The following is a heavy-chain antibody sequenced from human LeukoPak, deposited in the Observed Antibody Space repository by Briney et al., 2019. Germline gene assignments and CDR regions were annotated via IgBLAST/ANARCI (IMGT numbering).Heavy chain of an antibody. CDR3: ARDKGGYSYGYDY. V-gene: IGHV3-7*01. D-gene: IGHD5-18*01. Sequence: GGSLRLSCAASGFTFSSYWMSWVRQAPGKGMEWVANIKQDGSEKYYVDSVKGRFTISRDNAKNSLYLQMDSLRVEDTAVYYCARDKGGYSYGYDYWGQGTLVTVSS. CDR2: IKQDGSEK. CDR1: GFTFSSYW. J-gene: IGHJ4*02.